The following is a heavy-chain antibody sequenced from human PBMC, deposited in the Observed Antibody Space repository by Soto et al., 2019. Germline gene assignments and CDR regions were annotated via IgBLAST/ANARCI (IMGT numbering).Heavy chain of an antibody. CDR3: ARLEPYTVTTYLGFDY. Sequence: QLQLQESGPGLVKPSETLSLTCSVSGGSISSHYWSWIRQPPGKGLEWIGYVHHSGSTSYRPSLKSRLTISIDTSKIQVSLKLTSVTAADTAVYYCARLEPYTVTTYLGFDYWGQGSLVTVSS. CDR1: GGSISSHY. V-gene: IGHV4-59*08. CDR2: VHHSGST. J-gene: IGHJ4*02. D-gene: IGHD4-17*01.